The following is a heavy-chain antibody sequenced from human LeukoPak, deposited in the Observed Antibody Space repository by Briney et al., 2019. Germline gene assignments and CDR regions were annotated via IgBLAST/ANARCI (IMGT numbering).Heavy chain of an antibody. Sequence: GGSLRLSCAASGFTFSSYWMHWVRQAPGKGLVWVSRINSDGSSTSYGDSVKGRFTISRDNAKNTLYLQMNSLRAEDTAVYYCARDLGQYYYDSSGLGFDYWGQGTLVSVSS. CDR2: INSDGSST. D-gene: IGHD3-22*01. CDR3: ARDLGQYYYDSSGLGFDY. CDR1: GFTFSSYW. J-gene: IGHJ4*02. V-gene: IGHV3-74*01.